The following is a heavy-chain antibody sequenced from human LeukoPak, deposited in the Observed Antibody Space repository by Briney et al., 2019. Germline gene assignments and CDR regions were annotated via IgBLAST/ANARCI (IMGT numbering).Heavy chain of an antibody. V-gene: IGHV4-31*03. J-gene: IGHJ5*02. CDR1: GGSITSGGYY. CDR3: ARDVGTVTDLGRFDP. CDR2: IFYTGNT. D-gene: IGHD4-17*01. Sequence: PSQTLSLTCTVSGGSITSGGYYWSWIRQLPGKGLEWIGYIFYTGNTYYNPSLKSRVTISVDTSKNQFSLKLSSVTAADTAVYYCARDVGTVTDLGRFDPWGQGTLVTVSA.